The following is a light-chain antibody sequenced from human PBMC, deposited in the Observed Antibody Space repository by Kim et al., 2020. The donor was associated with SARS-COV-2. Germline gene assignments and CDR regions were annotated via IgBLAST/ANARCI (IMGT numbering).Light chain of an antibody. CDR1: QSVSSNY. Sequence: LSPAEGATLACRASQSVSSNYLAWYQQKPGQAPRLLIYRASSRATGIPDRFSGSGSGTDFILTINRLEPEDFAVYCCQQYAGAPPTFGQGTKLEI. CDR2: RAS. V-gene: IGKV3-20*01. CDR3: QQYAGAPPT. J-gene: IGKJ2*01.